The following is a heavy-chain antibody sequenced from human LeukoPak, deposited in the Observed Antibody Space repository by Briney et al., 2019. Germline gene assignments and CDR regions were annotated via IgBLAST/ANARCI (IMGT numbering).Heavy chain of an antibody. Sequence: PGGSLRLSCAASGFTFSSYSMNWVRQASGKGLEWVSYISSSSSTIYYADSVKGRFTISRDNAKNSLYLQMNSLRDEDTAVYYCAKTDKPHKWLQSDYWGQGTLVTVSS. J-gene: IGHJ4*02. CDR2: ISSSSSTI. CDR1: GFTFSSYS. V-gene: IGHV3-48*02. D-gene: IGHD5-18*01. CDR3: AKTDKPHKWLQSDY.